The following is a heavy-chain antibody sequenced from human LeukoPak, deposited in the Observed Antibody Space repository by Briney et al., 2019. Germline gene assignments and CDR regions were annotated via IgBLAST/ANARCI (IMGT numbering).Heavy chain of an antibody. Sequence: GGSLRLSCGGSGFTFRSFSMHWVRQAPGKGLEWVSDISSNSGIKSYADSVKGRFTISRDNAKNSLYLQMNSLRAEDTAVYYCARAYDFWSGPGGYWGQGTLVTVSS. V-gene: IGHV3-48*01. CDR1: GFTFRSFS. CDR2: ISSNSGIK. D-gene: IGHD3-3*01. J-gene: IGHJ4*02. CDR3: ARAYDFWSGPGGY.